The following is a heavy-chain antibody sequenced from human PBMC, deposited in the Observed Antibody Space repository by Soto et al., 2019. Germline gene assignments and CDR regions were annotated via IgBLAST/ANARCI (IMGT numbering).Heavy chain of an antibody. CDR3: ARDEAAAANWFDP. D-gene: IGHD6-13*01. V-gene: IGHV1-3*01. J-gene: IGHJ5*02. Sequence: ASVKVSCKASGYTLTSYAMHWVRQDPGQRLEWMGGINAGNGKTKYSQKFKGRVTITRDKSASTAYRELRSLRSEDTAVYYCARDEAAAANWFDPWGQGTLVTVSS. CDR1: GYTLTSYA. CDR2: INAGNGKT.